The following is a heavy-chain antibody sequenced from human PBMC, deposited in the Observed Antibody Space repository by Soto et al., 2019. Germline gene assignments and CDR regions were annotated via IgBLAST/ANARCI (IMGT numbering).Heavy chain of an antibody. V-gene: IGHV3-48*03. D-gene: IGHD1-20*01. CDR1: GFVFKNYE. CDR2: ISNSGNTI. CDR3: ARDIDNRDYYYGLDV. J-gene: IGHJ6*02. Sequence: GGSLRLSCVASGFVFKNYEMNWVRQAPGKGLEWISYISNSGNTIYVADSMRGRFTISRDNAKNSLFLQMNSLRADDTAVYYCARDIDNRDYYYGLDVWGQGTTVT.